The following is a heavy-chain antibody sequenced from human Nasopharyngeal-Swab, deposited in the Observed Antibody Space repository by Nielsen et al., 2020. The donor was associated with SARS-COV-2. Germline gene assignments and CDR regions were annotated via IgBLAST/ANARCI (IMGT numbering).Heavy chain of an antibody. CDR2: ISYDGSNK. D-gene: IGHD3-9*01. CDR1: GFTFSSYG. J-gene: IGHJ6*02. V-gene: IGHV3-30*18. Sequence: SLRLSCAASGFTFSSYGMHWVRQAPGKGLEWVAVISYDGSNKYYADSVKGRFTISRDNSKNTLYLQMNSLRAEDTAVYYCAKEAGYYDILTGYYLSLGYGMDVWGQGTTVTVSS. CDR3: AKEAGYYDILTGYYLSLGYGMDV.